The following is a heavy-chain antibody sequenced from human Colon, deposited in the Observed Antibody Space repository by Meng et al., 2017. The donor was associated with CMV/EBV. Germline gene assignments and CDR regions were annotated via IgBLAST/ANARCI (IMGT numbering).Heavy chain of an antibody. Sequence: GESLKISCAASGFTFSSYAMSWVRQAPGKGLEWVSAISGSGGSTYYADSVKGRFTISRDNSKNTLYLQMNSLRAEDTAVYYCAKDSWWWPYWGQGTTVTVSS. CDR3: AKDSWWWPY. CDR2: ISGSGGST. D-gene: IGHD2-21*01. CDR1: GFTFSSYA. V-gene: IGHV3-23*01. J-gene: IGHJ6*02.